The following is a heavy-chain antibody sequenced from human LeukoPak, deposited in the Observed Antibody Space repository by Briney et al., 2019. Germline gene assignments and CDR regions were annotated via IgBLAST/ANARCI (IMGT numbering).Heavy chain of an antibody. CDR1: GGTFSSYA. D-gene: IGHD3-16*02. CDR3: AFMITFGGVIGGPSGFDL. J-gene: IGHJ2*01. Sequence: SVKVSCKASGGTFSSYAISWVRQAPGQGLEWMGRIIPILGIANYAQKFQGRVTITADKSTSTAYMELSSLRSEDTAVYYCAFMITFGGVIGGPSGFDLWGRGTLVTVSS. CDR2: IIPILGIA. V-gene: IGHV1-69*04.